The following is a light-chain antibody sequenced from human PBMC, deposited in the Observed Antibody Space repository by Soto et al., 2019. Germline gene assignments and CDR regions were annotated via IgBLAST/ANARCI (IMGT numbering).Light chain of an antibody. J-gene: IGKJ1*01. Sequence: DIQMTQSPSSLSASVGDEVTITCRASQTIMTYLNWYQLKPGKPPRLLIYAASSLQSGVPSRFSGSGSGTDFTLTISSLKPEDFATYSCQQSYNSPQTFGQGTKVDIK. CDR3: QQSYNSPQT. CDR2: AAS. V-gene: IGKV1-39*01. CDR1: QTIMTY.